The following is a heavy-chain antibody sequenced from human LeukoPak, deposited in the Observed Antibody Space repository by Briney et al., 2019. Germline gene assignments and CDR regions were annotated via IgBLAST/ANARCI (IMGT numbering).Heavy chain of an antibody. V-gene: IGHV3-30*18. CDR1: GFTFSNYG. J-gene: IGHJ4*02. CDR2: ISYDGSNK. D-gene: IGHD2-2*01. CDR3: AKPDCGSTNCYADLFDY. Sequence: GGSLRLSCAASGFTFSNYGMHWVRQAPGKGLEWVALISYDGSNKYYADSVKGRFTISRDNSKNTLYLQMNSLRAEDTAVYYCAKPDCGSTNCYADLFDYWGQGTLVTVSS.